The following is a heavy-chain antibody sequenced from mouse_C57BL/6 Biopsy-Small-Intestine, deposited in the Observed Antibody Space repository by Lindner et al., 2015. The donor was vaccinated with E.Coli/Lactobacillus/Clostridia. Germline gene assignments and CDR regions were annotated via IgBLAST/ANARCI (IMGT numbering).Heavy chain of an antibody. J-gene: IGHJ4*01. CDR1: GFNIKDYY. CDR3: GRWGLRRGSYAMDY. D-gene: IGHD2-4*01. Sequence: VQLQESGTELVKAGASVRLSCTASGFNIKDYYMHWVKQRTEQGLEWIGRIDPEDGETKYDPKFQGKATITADTSSNTAYLQLGRLTSEDTAVYYCGRWGLRRGSYAMDYWGQGTSVTVSS. V-gene: IGHV14-2*01. CDR2: IDPEDGET.